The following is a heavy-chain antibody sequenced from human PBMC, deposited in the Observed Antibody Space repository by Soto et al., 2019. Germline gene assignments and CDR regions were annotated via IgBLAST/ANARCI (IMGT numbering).Heavy chain of an antibody. D-gene: IGHD6-19*01. CDR2: ISGSGGST. CDR3: ARRSSGWYFDY. CDR1: GFTFSNYA. J-gene: IGHJ4*02. V-gene: IGHV3-23*01. Sequence: ESGGGLVQPGGSLRLSCAAPGFTFSNYAMNWLRQAPGKGLEWVSVISGSGGSTYYADSVKGRFTISRDNSKNTLYLQMNSLRGEDTAVYYCARRSSGWYFDYWGQGTLVTVSS.